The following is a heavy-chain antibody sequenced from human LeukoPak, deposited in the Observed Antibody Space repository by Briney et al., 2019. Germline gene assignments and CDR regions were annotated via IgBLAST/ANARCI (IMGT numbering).Heavy chain of an antibody. CDR1: GFTFSSYS. Sequence: PGGSLRLSCAASGFTFSSYSMNWVRQAPGKGLEWVSSITQSSDYIYYADSVKGRFIISRDNAKDSLYLQMNSLRAEDTARYYCARDLNFYGSGREVDYWSQGTLVTVSS. V-gene: IGHV3-21*01. CDR2: ITQSSDYI. CDR3: ARDLNFYGSGREVDY. J-gene: IGHJ4*02. D-gene: IGHD3-10*01.